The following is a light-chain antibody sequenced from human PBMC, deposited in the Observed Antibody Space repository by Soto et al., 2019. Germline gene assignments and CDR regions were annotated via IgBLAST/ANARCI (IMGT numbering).Light chain of an antibody. V-gene: IGLV2-14*01. Sequence: QSALTQPASVSGSPGQSITISCTGTRSDVGGYNYVSWYQQRPGKAPKFLIYDVSNRPSGVSNRFSGSESGNTASLTISGLQAEDEADYYCSSYTSSSISYVFGTGTKVTVL. J-gene: IGLJ1*01. CDR1: RSDVGGYNY. CDR2: DVS. CDR3: SSYTSSSISYV.